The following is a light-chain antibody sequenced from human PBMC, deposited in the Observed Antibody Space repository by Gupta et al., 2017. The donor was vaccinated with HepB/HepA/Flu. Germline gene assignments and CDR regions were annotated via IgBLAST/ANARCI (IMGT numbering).Light chain of an antibody. J-gene: IGKJ4*01. CDR1: QSVSSSY. V-gene: IGKV3-20*01. CDR3: QQYGSSPLS. CDR2: GAS. Sequence: EIVLTQSPGTLSLSPGERATLSCRASQSVSSSYLAWYQQKPGQAPRLLIYGASSRATGIPDRFSGSGSGTDFTLTISRLEPEDFAVYYCQQYGSSPLSFAGGTXVEIK.